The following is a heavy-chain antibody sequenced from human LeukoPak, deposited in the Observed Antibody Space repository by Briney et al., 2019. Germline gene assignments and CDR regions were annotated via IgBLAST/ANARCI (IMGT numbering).Heavy chain of an antibody. CDR2: IKQDGNEK. Sequence: GGSLRLSCAASGFSFSTYWMSWVRQAPGKGLEWVANIKQDGNEKYYADSVKGRFTISRDNAKNSLDLQMNSLRAQDTAVYYCARANSLGYWGQGTLVTVSS. V-gene: IGHV3-7*01. J-gene: IGHJ4*02. D-gene: IGHD2/OR15-2a*01. CDR1: GFSFSTYW. CDR3: ARANSLGY.